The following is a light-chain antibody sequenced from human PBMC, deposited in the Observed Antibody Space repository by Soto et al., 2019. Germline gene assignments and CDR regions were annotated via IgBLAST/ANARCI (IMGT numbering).Light chain of an antibody. CDR2: GAS. CDR1: QSISTH. J-gene: IGKJ4*01. Sequence: DIQMSQSPSSLSASIGDRITITCRASQSISTHLNWYQQKPGKAPRLLIYGASTLQNGVPSRFSGSGSATDYTLTINSLQPEDFATYYCQQSFITPPLTFGGGTTVEMK. CDR3: QQSFITPPLT. V-gene: IGKV1-39*01.